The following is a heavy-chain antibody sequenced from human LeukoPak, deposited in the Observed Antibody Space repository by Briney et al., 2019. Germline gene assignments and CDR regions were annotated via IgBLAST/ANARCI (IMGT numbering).Heavy chain of an antibody. CDR3: AKTPTKLYSYGPLFDY. D-gene: IGHD5-18*01. CDR2: IGATT. Sequence: GGSLRLSCAASGFTFSNYAMRWVRQAPGKGLEWVSTIGATTYYADSVRGRFTISRDNSKNTLYLQMNSLRAEDTAVYYCAKTPTKLYSYGPLFDYWGQGTLVTVSS. V-gene: IGHV3-23*01. CDR1: GFTFSNYA. J-gene: IGHJ4*02.